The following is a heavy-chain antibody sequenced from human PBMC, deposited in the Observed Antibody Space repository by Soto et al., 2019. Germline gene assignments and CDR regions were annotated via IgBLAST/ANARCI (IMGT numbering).Heavy chain of an antibody. J-gene: IGHJ4*02. CDR1: GFTVTINY. V-gene: IGHV3-53*01. CDR2: IYSGGTI. CDR3: HGYGY. Sequence: EVQVVESGGGLIQPGGSLRLSCAVSGFTVTINYMSWVRQAPGKRLEWVSVIYSGGTIYYADSVKGRFTISRDTSKNTLYLQMNSLRGEDTAMYYCHGYGYWGQGTLVTVSS. D-gene: IGHD5-12*01.